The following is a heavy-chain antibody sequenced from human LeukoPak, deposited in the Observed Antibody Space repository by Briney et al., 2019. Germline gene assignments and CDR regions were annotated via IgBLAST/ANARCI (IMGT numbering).Heavy chain of an antibody. CDR2: ILYDGSNE. CDR3: AKLTNSWFDP. D-gene: IGHD2-2*01. CDR1: GFTFSNYD. J-gene: IGHJ5*02. V-gene: IGHV3-30*02. Sequence: GGSLRLSCAASGFTFSNYDMHWVRQAPDKGLEWVTFILYDGSNEYYADSVKGRFTISRDSSKNTLYLQMNSLRAEDTALYYCAKLTNSWFDPWGQGTLVAVSS.